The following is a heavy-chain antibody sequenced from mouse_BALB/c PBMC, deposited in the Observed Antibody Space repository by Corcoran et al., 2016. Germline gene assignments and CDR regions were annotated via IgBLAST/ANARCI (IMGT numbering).Heavy chain of an antibody. CDR1: GYTFTDYN. V-gene: IGHV1-18*01. J-gene: IGHJ4*01. CDR2: INPNNGGT. CDR3: ARYAGPYYYAMYY. Sequence: EVLLQQSGPELVKPGASVKIPCKAYGYTFTDYNMDWVKQSHGKSLEWIGDINPNNGGTIYNQKFKGKATLTVDKSSSTAYMELRSLTSEDTAVYYCARYAGPYYYAMYYWGQGTSVTVSS.